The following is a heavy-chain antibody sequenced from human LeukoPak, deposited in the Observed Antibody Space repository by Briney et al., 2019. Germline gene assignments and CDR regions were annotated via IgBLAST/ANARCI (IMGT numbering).Heavy chain of an antibody. D-gene: IGHD6-19*01. J-gene: IGHJ4*02. CDR3: ARDGEGPVAEY. V-gene: IGHV1-69*06. Sequence: ASVKVSCKASGGSFYSYPIAWVRQAPGQGLEWLGAVIPISGTTHYAQKFQGRVTITADKSTSTAYMELSSLRSDDTAVYYCARDGEGPVAEYWGQGTLVTVSS. CDR1: GGSFYSYP. CDR2: VIPISGTT.